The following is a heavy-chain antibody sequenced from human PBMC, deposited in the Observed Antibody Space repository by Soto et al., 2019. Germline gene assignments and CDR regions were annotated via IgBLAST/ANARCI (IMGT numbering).Heavy chain of an antibody. D-gene: IGHD6-19*01. CDR1: GGTFSSYA. J-gene: IGHJ3*02. CDR2: IIPIFGTT. Sequence: SVKVSCKASGGTFSSYAISWVRQAPGQGLEWMGGIIPIFGTTNYAQKFQGRVTITADESTSTAYMELSSLKSEDTAVYYCARDAHSSGWYGFDIWGQGTMVTVSS. V-gene: IGHV1-69*13. CDR3: ARDAHSSGWYGFDI.